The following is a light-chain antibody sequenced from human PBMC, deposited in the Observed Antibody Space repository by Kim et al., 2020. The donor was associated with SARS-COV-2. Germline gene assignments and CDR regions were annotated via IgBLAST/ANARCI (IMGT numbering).Light chain of an antibody. CDR3: ATRDRRNHVL. CDR2: GNN. V-gene: IGLV3-19*01. Sequence: SSELTQDPTVSVALGQTVTITCTGDNLRSYFASWYQQKPGQASVLVMFGNNHRPSGISDRFSGSSSRNTGALTITGAQAEDEADYYCATRDRRNHVLFGGGTQLTVL. J-gene: IGLJ2*01. CDR1: NLRSYF.